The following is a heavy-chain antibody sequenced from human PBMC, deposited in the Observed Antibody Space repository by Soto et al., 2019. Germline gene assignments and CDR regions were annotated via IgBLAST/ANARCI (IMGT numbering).Heavy chain of an antibody. CDR2: IYRSGCT. Sequence: QVQLQESGPGLVKPSQTLSLTCTVSGGSISSNGYYWSWIRQHPEKGLEWIGTIYRSGCTYCNSSLKSRVTMSVDTSKNQFSLKLNSLTAADTAVYFCARDRAHSFVIAVAGPDRWYGSHFDLWGRGTLVTVSS. D-gene: IGHD6-19*01. V-gene: IGHV4-31*03. CDR1: GGSISSNGYY. J-gene: IGHJ2*01. CDR3: ARDRAHSFVIAVAGPDRWYGSHFDL.